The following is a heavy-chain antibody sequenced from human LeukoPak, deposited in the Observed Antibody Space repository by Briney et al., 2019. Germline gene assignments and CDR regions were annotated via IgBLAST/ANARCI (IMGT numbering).Heavy chain of an antibody. CDR1: GFTFSSYS. J-gene: IGHJ1*01. D-gene: IGHD2-15*01. CDR3: ARDSAVDCSGGSCYSVFQH. CDR2: ISSSSSYI. Sequence: GGSLRLSCAASGFTFSSYSMNWVRQAPGKGLEWVSSISSSSSYIYYADSVKGRFTISRDNAKNSLYLQMNSLRAEDTAVYYCARDSAVDCSGGSCYSVFQHWGQGTLVTVSS. V-gene: IGHV3-21*01.